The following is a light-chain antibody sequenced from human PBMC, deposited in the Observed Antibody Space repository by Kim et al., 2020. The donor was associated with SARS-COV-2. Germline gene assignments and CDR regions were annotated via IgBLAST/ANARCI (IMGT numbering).Light chain of an antibody. CDR1: SLRSYY. J-gene: IGLJ2*01. V-gene: IGLV3-19*01. CDR3: NSRDSNDNVV. Sequence: VALGQTGRITCQGDSLRSYYATWYQQKPGQAPILVSYGKNNRPSGIPDRFSGSSSGNTASLTITGTQAGDEADYYCNSRDSNDNVVFGGGTKLIV. CDR2: GKN.